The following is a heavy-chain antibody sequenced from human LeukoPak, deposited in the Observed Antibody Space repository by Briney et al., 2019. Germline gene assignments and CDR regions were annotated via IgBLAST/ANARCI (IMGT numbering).Heavy chain of an antibody. CDR2: INPNSGGT. V-gene: IGHV1-2*02. D-gene: IGHD5-18*01. CDR3: ATDHTDMYTGFDY. CDR1: GYTFTGYY. J-gene: IGHJ4*02. Sequence: ASVKVSCKASGYTFTGYYMHWVRQAPGQGLEWMGWINPNSGGTNYAQKFQGRVTMTRDTSISTAYMELNSLRSDDTAVYYCATDHTDMYTGFDYWGQGTLVTVSS.